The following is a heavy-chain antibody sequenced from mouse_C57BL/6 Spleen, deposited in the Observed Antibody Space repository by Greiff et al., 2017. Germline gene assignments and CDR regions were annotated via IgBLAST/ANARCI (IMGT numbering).Heavy chain of an antibody. J-gene: IGHJ1*03. CDR1: GFSLTSYG. V-gene: IGHV2-5*01. D-gene: IGHD2-12*01. CDR2: IWRGGST. CDR3: AKPLRGGYLDV. Sequence: QVQLQQSGPGLVQPSQSLSITCTASGFSLTSYGVHWVRQSPGKGLEWLGVIWRGGSTDYNAAFMSRLSITKDNSKSQVFFKMNNLQADDTAIYYCAKPLRGGYLDVWGTGTTVTVSS.